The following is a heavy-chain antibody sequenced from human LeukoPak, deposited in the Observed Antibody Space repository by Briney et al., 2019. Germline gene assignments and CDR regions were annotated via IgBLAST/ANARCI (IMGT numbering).Heavy chain of an antibody. CDR3: ARGYLGYQPPTHFDY. J-gene: IGHJ4*02. D-gene: IGHD2-2*01. V-gene: IGHV1-18*01. CDR2: ISAYNGNT. CDR1: GYTFTSYG. Sequence: GASVKVSCKASGYTFTSYGISWVRQAPGQGLEWMGWISAYNGNTNYAQKLQGRVTMTTDTSTSTAYMELRSLRSDDTAVYYCARGYLGYQPPTHFDYWGQGTLVTVSS.